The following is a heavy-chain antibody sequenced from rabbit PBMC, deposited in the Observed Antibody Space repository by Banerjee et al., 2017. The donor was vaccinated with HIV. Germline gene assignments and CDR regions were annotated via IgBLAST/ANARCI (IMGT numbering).Heavy chain of an antibody. CDR3: ARVWAL. J-gene: IGHJ6*01. D-gene: IGHD3-3*01. V-gene: IGHV1S40*01. CDR2: INTSSGNT. Sequence: CINTSSGNTVYATWVNGRFTISKTSSTTVTLQMTTVTAADTATYFCARVWALWGPGTLVTVS.